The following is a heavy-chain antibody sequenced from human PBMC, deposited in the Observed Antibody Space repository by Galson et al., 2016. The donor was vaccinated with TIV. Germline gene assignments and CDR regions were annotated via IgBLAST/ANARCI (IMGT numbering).Heavy chain of an antibody. CDR3: AKEENSGYYPNDAFDF. Sequence: SLRLSRAASGFTFSSYNMHWVRQAPGKGLEWVAVIAYDGSYKHYAGSVKGRFTVSRDNSKTTLDLQMNSLGAEDTALYYCAKEENSGYYPNDAFDFWGQGTMVTVS. J-gene: IGHJ3*01. D-gene: IGHD3-3*01. CDR1: GFTFSSYN. V-gene: IGHV3-30*18. CDR2: IAYDGSYK.